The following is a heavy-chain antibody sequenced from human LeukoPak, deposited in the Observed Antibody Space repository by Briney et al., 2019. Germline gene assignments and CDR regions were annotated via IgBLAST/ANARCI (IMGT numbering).Heavy chain of an antibody. CDR3: ARDLRYCSSTSCPTNWFDP. CDR1: GYAFTGYY. CDR2: INPNSGAT. D-gene: IGHD2-2*01. Sequence: GASVKVSCKASGYAFTGYYVHWVRQAPGLGLEWMGCINPNSGATNYAQKFQGRVTMTRDTSITTAYMEVTRLRSDDTAVYYCARDLRYCSSTSCPTNWFDPWGQGTLVTVSS. J-gene: IGHJ5*02. V-gene: IGHV1-2*02.